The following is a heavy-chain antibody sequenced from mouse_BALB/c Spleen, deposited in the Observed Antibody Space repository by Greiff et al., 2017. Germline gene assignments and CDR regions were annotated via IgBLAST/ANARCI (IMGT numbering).Heavy chain of an antibody. CDR3: GPTATGHYYAMDY. CDR2: IDPANGNT. V-gene: IGHV14-3*02. J-gene: IGHJ4*01. D-gene: IGHD1-2*01. CDR1: GFNIKDTY. Sequence: VQLKESGAELVKPGASVKLSCTASGFNIKDTYMHWVKQRPEQGLEWIGRIDPANGNTKYDPKFQGKATITADTSSNTAYLQLSSLTSEDTAVYYCGPTATGHYYAMDYWGQGTSVTVSS.